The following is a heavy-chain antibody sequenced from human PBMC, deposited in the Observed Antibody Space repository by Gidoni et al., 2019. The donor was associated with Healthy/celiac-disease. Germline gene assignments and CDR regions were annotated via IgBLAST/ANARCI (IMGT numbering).Heavy chain of an antibody. CDR2: INHSGST. V-gene: IGHV4-34*01. J-gene: IGHJ6*02. D-gene: IGHD5-18*01. CDR1: GGSFSGYY. CDR3: ARYSYGYLRLHGMDV. Sequence: QVQLQQWGAGLLKPSETLSLTCAVYGGSFSGYYWSWIRQPPGKGLEWIGEINHSGSTNYNPSLKSRVTISVDTSKNQFSLKLSSVTAADTAVYYCARYSYGYLRLHGMDVWGQGTTVTVSS.